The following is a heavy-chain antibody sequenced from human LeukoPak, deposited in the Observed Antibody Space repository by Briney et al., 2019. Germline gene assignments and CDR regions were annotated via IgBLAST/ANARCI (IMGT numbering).Heavy chain of an antibody. V-gene: IGHV4-59*08. CDR1: GGSISSYY. J-gene: IGHJ4*02. CDR3: SSLLSSGLPKY. Sequence: PSETLSHTCTDSGGSISSYYWSWIRQSPGKGLEWIAYIHYTGTTNYNPSLKSRVTISLDASKNQFSLKLSSVTAADTAVYYCSSLLSSGLPKYWGQGAPVTVSS. D-gene: IGHD3-22*01. CDR2: IHYTGTT.